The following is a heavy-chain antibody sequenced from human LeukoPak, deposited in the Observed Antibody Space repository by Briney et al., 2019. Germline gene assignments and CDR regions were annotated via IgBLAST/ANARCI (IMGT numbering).Heavy chain of an antibody. CDR1: GFTVSSNY. CDR3: ARAPGGYNSDYYFDY. D-gene: IGHD5-24*01. Sequence: GGSLRLSCAASGFTVSSNYMSWVRQAPGKGLEWVSVIYSGGSTYYADSVKGRFTISRDNSKSTLYLQMNSLRAEDTAVYYCARAPGGYNSDYYFDYWGQGTLVTVSS. V-gene: IGHV3-53*01. CDR2: IYSGGST. J-gene: IGHJ4*02.